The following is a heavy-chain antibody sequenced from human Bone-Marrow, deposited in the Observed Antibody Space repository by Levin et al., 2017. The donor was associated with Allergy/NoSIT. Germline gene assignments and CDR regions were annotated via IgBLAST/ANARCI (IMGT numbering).Heavy chain of an antibody. D-gene: IGHD3-22*01. Sequence: GESLKISCVASGFTFSSYTMGWVRQAPGKGLEWVSGISGTGRTTYYADAVKGRFSVSRDNSNNRVYLDMNSLTVEDTAVFYCAKDRGYDSSGFDYWGQGILVTVSS. CDR2: ISGTGRTT. CDR3: AKDRGYDSSGFDY. CDR1: GFTFSSYT. V-gene: IGHV3-23*01. J-gene: IGHJ4*02.